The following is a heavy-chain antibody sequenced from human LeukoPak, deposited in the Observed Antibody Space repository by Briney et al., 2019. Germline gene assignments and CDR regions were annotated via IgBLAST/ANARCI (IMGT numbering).Heavy chain of an antibody. CDR2: IKQDESEK. CDR1: GFTFSSYW. CDR3: AREPTYSYGSGSLDY. D-gene: IGHD3-10*01. Sequence: GGSLRLSCAVSGFTFSSYWMSCVRQAPGKGLEWVANIKQDESEKYFVDSVKGRFTISRDNAKNSLYLQMNSLRAEDTAVYYCAREPTYSYGSGSLDYWGQGTLVTVSS. J-gene: IGHJ4*02. V-gene: IGHV3-7*01.